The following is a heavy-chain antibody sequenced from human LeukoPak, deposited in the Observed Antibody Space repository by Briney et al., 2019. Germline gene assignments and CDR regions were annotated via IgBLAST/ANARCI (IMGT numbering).Heavy chain of an antibody. V-gene: IGHV4-39*01. J-gene: IGHJ4*02. Sequence: PSETLSLTCTVSGVSITCSGYVWGWIRQPPGKGLEWIGTTHYSGNAYYSPSLKSRVSISLDTSKNQFSLKLSSVTAADTAIYYCASTPSNLKFGEFWGQGTLVIVSS. CDR2: THYSGNA. CDR3: ASTPSNLKFGEF. CDR1: GVSITCSGYV. D-gene: IGHD3-10*01.